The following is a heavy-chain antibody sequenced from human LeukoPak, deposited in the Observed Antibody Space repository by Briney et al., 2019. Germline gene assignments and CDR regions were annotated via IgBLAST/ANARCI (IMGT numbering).Heavy chain of an antibody. CDR2: IYYSGSS. CDR1: GGSITSLY. D-gene: IGHD6-13*01. J-gene: IGHJ5*02. Sequence: SETLSLTCIVSGGSITSLYWTWIRQRPGKGLEWIGYIYYSGSSYYNPSLKSRVIISVDTSKNQFSLNLSSVTAADTAVYYCARDQNGYGFFDPWGQGTLVTVSS. CDR3: ARDQNGYGFFDP. V-gene: IGHV4-59*11.